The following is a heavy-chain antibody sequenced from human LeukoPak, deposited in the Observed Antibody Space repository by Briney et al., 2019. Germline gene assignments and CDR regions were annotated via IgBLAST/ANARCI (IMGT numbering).Heavy chain of an antibody. Sequence: GASVKVSCKASGYTFTGYYMHWVRQAPGQGLEWMGWINPNSGGTNYAQKFQGRVTMTRDTSISTAYMELSRLRSDDTAVYYCARDYYGSGSYRDWFDPWGQGTLVTVSS. CDR2: INPNSGGT. CDR1: GYTFTGYY. V-gene: IGHV1-2*02. D-gene: IGHD3-10*01. J-gene: IGHJ5*02. CDR3: ARDYYGSGSYRDWFDP.